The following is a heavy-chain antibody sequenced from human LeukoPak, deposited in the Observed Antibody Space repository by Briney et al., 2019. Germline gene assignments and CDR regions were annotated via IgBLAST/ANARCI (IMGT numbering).Heavy chain of an antibody. J-gene: IGHJ5*02. CDR2: TFYRSKWIT. Sequence: SQTLSLTCAISGDSVSSNSAAWNWIRQSPSRGLEWLGRTFYRSKWITDYAVSVKSRITINPDTSKNHFSLQLNSVTPEDTAVYYCTREANARLSCPPFDPWGQGTLVTVSS. CDR1: GDSVSSNSAA. D-gene: IGHD6-6*01. CDR3: TREANARLSCPPFDP. V-gene: IGHV6-1*01.